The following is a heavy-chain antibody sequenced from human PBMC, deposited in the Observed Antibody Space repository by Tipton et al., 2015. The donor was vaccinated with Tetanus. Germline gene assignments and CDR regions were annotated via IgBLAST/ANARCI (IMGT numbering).Heavy chain of an antibody. CDR1: GFVFSSYT. J-gene: IGHJ4*02. Sequence: EVSGFVFSSYTMNWVRQAPGKGLEWVSSISSTSSYIYYADSLTGRITISRDNAKNSLYLQMNSLRAEDTAVYYCASGSALDYWGQGTLVAVSS. CDR3: ASGSALDY. D-gene: IGHD6-25*01. V-gene: IGHV3-21*01. CDR2: ISSTSSYI.